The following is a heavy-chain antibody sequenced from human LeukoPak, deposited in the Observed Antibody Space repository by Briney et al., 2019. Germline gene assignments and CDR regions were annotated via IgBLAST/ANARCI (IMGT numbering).Heavy chain of an antibody. J-gene: IGHJ2*01. V-gene: IGHV3-21*01. CDR2: ISSSSSYI. CDR1: GFTFSSYS. Sequence: GGSLRLSCAASGFTFSSYSMNWVRQAPGKGLEWVSSISSSSSYIYYADSVKGRFTISRDNAEDSLYLQMNSLRAEDTALYYCARARYDYGYWYFDLWGRGTLVTVSS. CDR3: ARARYDYGYWYFDL. D-gene: IGHD4-17*01.